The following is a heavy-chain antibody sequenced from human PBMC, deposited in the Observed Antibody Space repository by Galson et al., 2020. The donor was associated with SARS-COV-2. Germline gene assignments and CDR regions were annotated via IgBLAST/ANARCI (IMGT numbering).Heavy chain of an antibody. V-gene: IGHV3-23*01. Sequence: GESLKISCAASGFTFSSYAMSWVRQAPGKGLEWVSAISGSGGSTYYADSVKGRFTISRDNSKNTLYLQMNSLRAEDTAVYYCAKGSGHDYYYYGMDVWGQGTTVTVSS. CDR3: AKGSGHDYYYYGMDV. J-gene: IGHJ6*02. CDR1: GFTFSSYA. D-gene: IGHD1-1*01. CDR2: ISGSGGST.